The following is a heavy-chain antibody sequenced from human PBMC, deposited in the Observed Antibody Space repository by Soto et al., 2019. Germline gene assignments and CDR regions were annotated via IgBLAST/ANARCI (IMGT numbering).Heavy chain of an antibody. CDR1: GFTFSTYA. D-gene: IGHD2-8*02. J-gene: IGHJ4*02. CDR3: AKRRGVGGHFDY. Sequence: EVELLESGGGLVQPEGSLRLSCAASGFTFSTYAMGWVRQAPGKGLEWVSVVSSGGGTHYADSVKGRFTVSKDNSKNTLSLQMNSLRADDTAVYYFAKRRGVGGHFDYRGEGALVTVSS. V-gene: IGHV3-23*01. CDR2: VSSGGGT.